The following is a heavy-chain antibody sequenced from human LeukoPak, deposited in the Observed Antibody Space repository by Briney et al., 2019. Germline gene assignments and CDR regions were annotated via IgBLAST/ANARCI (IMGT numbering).Heavy chain of an antibody. J-gene: IGHJ4*02. CDR3: ARVALRRGATSDY. CDR1: GGTFSSYA. V-gene: IGHV1-69*04. D-gene: IGHD1-26*01. Sequence: GSSVKVSCKASGGTFSSYAISWVRQAPGQGLEWMGRIIPILGIANYAQKFQGRVTITADKSTSTAYMELRSLRSDDTAVYYCARVALRRGATSDYWGQGTLVTVSS. CDR2: IIPILGIA.